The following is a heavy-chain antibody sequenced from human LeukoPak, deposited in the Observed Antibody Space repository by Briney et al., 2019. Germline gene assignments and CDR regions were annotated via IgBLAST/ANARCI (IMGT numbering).Heavy chain of an antibody. D-gene: IGHD5-18*01. J-gene: IGHJ4*02. CDR1: GGSITSTRYY. CDR3: ARHTVGEIQICDY. Sequence: SETLSLTCTVSGGSITSTRYYWGWIRQPPGKGLEWIGTIYYSGSTYSNPSLRSRVTIFADTSKNQFSLKLSSVTAADTAVYYCARHTVGEIQICDYWGQGTLVTVSS. CDR2: IYYSGST. V-gene: IGHV4-39*01.